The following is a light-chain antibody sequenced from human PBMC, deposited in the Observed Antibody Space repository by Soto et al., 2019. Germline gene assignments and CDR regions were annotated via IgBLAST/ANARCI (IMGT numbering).Light chain of an antibody. J-gene: IGKJ1*01. CDR2: DTS. CDR1: QTFSTY. Sequence: EIVLTQSPATLSLSPGDRATLSCRASQTFSTYVTCYKQTPGQPPRLLMYDTSKRATGSQARFSGSGSGTDFTITISSLEPEDFAVYYCQQRSVWPAFGQGTKVEIK. V-gene: IGKV3-11*01. CDR3: QQRSVWPA.